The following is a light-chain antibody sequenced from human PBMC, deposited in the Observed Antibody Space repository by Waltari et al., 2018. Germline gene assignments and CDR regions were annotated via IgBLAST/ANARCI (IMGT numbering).Light chain of an antibody. CDR2: DAS. V-gene: IGKV3-11*01. J-gene: IGKJ4*01. CDR1: QSVGKS. Sequence: VLTQSPATLSLSPGDRATLSCRASQSVGKSLARFQQKPGPAPRLLIYDASIRATGIPPRFRGSGSGTDFTLTISSLEPEDFAVYYCQQRTNWPPNTFGGGTKVEIK. CDR3: QQRTNWPPNT.